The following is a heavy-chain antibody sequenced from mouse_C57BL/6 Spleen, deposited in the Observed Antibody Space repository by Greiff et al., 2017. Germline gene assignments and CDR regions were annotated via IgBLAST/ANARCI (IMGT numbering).Heavy chain of an antibody. V-gene: IGHV1-26*01. J-gene: IGHJ1*03. Sequence: VQLQQSGPELVKPGASVKISCKASGYTFTDYYMNWVKQSHGKSLEWIGDINPNNGGTSYNQKFKGKATLTVDKSSSTAYMELRSLTSEDSAVYYCARRGLWLRRRDWYFDVWGTGTTVTVSS. D-gene: IGHD2-2*01. CDR2: INPNNGGT. CDR3: ARRGLWLRRRDWYFDV. CDR1: GYTFTDYY.